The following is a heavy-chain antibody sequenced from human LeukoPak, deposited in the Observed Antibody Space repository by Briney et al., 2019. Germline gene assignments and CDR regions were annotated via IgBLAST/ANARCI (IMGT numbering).Heavy chain of an antibody. CDR1: GFTLSRYW. V-gene: IGHV3-74*01. CDR2: VNSDGSDT. CDR3: ARGLSASCFDT. Sequence: PGGSLRLSCAASGFTLSRYWMHWVRQAPGKGLVWVSGVNSDGSDTNYADSVKGRFTISRDNAENTLYLQVNSLRAEDTAVYYCARGLSASCFDTWGQGTLVTVSS. J-gene: IGHJ5*02.